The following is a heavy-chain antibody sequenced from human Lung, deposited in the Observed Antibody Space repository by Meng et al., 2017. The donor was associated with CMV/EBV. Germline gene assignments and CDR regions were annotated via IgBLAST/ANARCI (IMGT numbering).Heavy chain of an antibody. CDR1: GFTFDDYA. CDR2: ISWNSGGI. D-gene: IGHD2-2*01. CDR3: AKADIVVVPAGAFDI. J-gene: IGHJ3*02. Sequence: SLKISCAASGFTFDDYAMHWVRQAPGKGLEWVSGISWNSGGIGYADSVKGRFTISRDNAKNSLYLQMNSLRAEDTALYYCAKADIVVVPAGAFDIWGQGT. V-gene: IGHV3-9*01.